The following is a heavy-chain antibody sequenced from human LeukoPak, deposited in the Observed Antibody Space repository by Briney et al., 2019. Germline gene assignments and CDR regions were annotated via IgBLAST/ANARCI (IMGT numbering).Heavy chain of an antibody. CDR2: INPNSGDT. Sequence: ASVKVSCKASGYTFTGFYMHWVRQAPGQGVEWMGWINPNSGDTNYAQKFQGRVTMTRDTSISTAYMELSRLRSDDTAVYYCARPTVATIDWFDPWGQGTLVTVSS. D-gene: IGHD6-19*01. V-gene: IGHV1-2*02. J-gene: IGHJ5*02. CDR1: GYTFTGFY. CDR3: ARPTVATIDWFDP.